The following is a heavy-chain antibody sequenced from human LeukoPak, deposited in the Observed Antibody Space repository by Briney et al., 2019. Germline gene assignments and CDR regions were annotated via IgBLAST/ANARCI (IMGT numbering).Heavy chain of an antibody. Sequence: QTGGSLTLSCAASGFTFSSYAMRWVRQTPGKGLEWVSGINGSGGSTYYADSVKGRFTISRDNSKNTLYLQMNSLRAEDTAVYYCAKATDYGDYGYWGQGTLVTVSS. J-gene: IGHJ4*02. CDR2: INGSGGST. D-gene: IGHD4-17*01. CDR3: AKATDYGDYGY. V-gene: IGHV3-23*01. CDR1: GFTFSSYA.